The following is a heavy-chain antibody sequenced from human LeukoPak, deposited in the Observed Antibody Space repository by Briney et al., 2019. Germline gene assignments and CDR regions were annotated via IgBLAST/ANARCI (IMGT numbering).Heavy chain of an antibody. J-gene: IGHJ5*02. D-gene: IGHD6-19*01. CDR2: IYHSGST. CDR3: ARRLFSGLRDWFDP. Sequence: SETLSLTCTASGGSISSYYWSWIRQPPGKGLEWIGYIYHSGSTNYNPSLKRRGTMSLDTSKNQLSLKLSSVTASDTAVYYCARRLFSGLRDWFDPWGQGTLVTASS. V-gene: IGHV4-59*08. CDR1: GGSISSYY.